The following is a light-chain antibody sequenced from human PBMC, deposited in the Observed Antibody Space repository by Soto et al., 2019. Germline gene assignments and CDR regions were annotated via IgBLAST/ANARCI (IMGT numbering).Light chain of an antibody. CDR3: QQYGSSPT. J-gene: IGKJ1*01. Sequence: EVVLTHSPGTLSLSPEGRARRSFSASQRISQSLALYQQKPGQAPRLLIYGASSRATGIPDRFSGSGSGTDFTLTISRLEPEDFAVYYCQQYGSSPTFGQGTKVDIK. CDR2: GAS. CDR1: QRISQS. V-gene: IGKV3-20*01.